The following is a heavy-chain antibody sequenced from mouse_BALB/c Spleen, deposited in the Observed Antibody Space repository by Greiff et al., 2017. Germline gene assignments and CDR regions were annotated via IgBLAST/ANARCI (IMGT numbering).Heavy chain of an antibody. Sequence: QVQLQQSGAELAKPGASVKMSCKASGYTFTSYWMHWVKQRPGQGLEWIGYINPSTGYTEYNQKFKDKATLTADKSSSTAYMQLSSLTSEDSAVYYCARPNYVEAMDYWGQGTSVTVSS. CDR3: ARPNYVEAMDY. V-gene: IGHV1-7*01. J-gene: IGHJ4*01. CDR2: INPSTGYT. CDR1: GYTFTSYW. D-gene: IGHD1-1*01.